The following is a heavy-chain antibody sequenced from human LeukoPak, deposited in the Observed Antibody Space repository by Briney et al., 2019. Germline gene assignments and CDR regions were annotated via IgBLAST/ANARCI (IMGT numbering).Heavy chain of an antibody. CDR2: ISSNSNYI. V-gene: IGHV3-21*01. CDR1: AFTFDGYS. CDR3: ATDSSGWY. J-gene: IGHJ4*02. Sequence: SAESLRLSCAASAFTFDGYSMNWVRQAPRKGLEWVSAISSNSNYIYYADSVKGRFTISRDNAKNLVFLQMNSLRAEDTALYYCATDSSGWYWGQGTLVTVSS. D-gene: IGHD3-22*01.